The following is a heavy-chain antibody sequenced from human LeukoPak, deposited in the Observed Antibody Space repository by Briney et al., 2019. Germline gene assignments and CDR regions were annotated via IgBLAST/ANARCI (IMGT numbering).Heavy chain of an antibody. CDR2: ISSSSSYI. D-gene: IGHD1-26*01. V-gene: IGHV3-21*01. Sequence: GGSLRLSCAASGFTFSSYSMTWVRQAPGKGLEWASSISSSSSYIYYADSVKGRFTISRDNAKNSLYLQMNSLRAEDTAVYYCARGSQFCFDYWGQGTLVTVSS. CDR3: ARGSQFCFDY. CDR1: GFTFSSYS. J-gene: IGHJ4*02.